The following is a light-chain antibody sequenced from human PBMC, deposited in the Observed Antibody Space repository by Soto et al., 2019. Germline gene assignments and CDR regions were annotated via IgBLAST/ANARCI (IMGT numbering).Light chain of an antibody. CDR2: GAA. Sequence: EIVMTQSPATLSVSPGERVALSCRASQSVFSSLAWYQQKPGQAPRLLIYGAATRATGIPARFSGSGSGTEFTLTISSLEPEDFAVYYCQQGGNWPLTFGQGTRLEIK. CDR1: QSVFSS. CDR3: QQGGNWPLT. V-gene: IGKV3-15*01. J-gene: IGKJ5*01.